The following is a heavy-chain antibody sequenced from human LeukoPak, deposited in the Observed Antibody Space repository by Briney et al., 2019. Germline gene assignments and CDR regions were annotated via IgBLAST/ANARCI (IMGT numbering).Heavy chain of an antibody. J-gene: IGHJ4*02. CDR1: GDSVSSNTAA. V-gene: IGHV6-1*01. CDR3: ARLSGSYFDFDY. D-gene: IGHD1-26*01. Sequence: SQTLSLTCAISGDSVSSNTAAWNWIRQSPSRGLEWLGRTYYRSKWYNEYAVSVKSRITINPDTSKNQFSLQLNSVTPEGTAVYYCARLSGSYFDFDYWGQGTLVTVSP. CDR2: TYYRSKWYN.